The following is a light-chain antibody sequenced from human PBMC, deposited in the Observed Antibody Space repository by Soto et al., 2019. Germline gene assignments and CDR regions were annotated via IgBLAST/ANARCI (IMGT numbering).Light chain of an antibody. CDR3: AAWDDSLRGYV. V-gene: IGLV1-47*02. CDR2: NNN. CDR1: SSNIGNNY. J-gene: IGLJ1*01. Sequence: QSVLTQSRSPSGTPGQRVTISCSGSSSNIGNNYVYWYQQFPGAAPKLLIYNNNQRPSGVPDRFSGSKSATSASLAISGLRSEDEADSYCAAWDDSLRGYVFGTGTKVTVL.